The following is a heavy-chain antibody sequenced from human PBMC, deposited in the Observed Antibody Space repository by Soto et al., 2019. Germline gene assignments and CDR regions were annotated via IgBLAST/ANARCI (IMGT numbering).Heavy chain of an antibody. D-gene: IGHD2-15*01. CDR2: ISSSSSYI. CDR1: GFTFSIYS. CDR3: ARVSVLGFWPGDYYFDY. J-gene: IGHJ4*02. Sequence: GGSLRLSCAASGFTFSIYSMNWVRQAPGKGLEWVSSISSSSSYIYYADSVKGRFTISRDNAKNSLYLQMNSLRAEDTAVYYCARVSVLGFWPGDYYFDYWGQGTLVTVSS. V-gene: IGHV3-21*01.